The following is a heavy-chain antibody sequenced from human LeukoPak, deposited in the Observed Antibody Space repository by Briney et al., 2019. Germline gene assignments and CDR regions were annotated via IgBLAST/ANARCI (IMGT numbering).Heavy chain of an antibody. CDR2: ISYDGSNK. Sequence: GGSLRLSCAASGFTFSSYAMHWVRQAPGKGLEWVAVISYDGSNKYYADSVKGRFTISRDNSKNTLYLQMNSLRAEDTAVYYCASGGGMATPNFDYWGQGTLVTVSS. J-gene: IGHJ4*02. CDR3: ASGGGMATPNFDY. CDR1: GFTFSSYA. V-gene: IGHV3-30*01. D-gene: IGHD5-24*01.